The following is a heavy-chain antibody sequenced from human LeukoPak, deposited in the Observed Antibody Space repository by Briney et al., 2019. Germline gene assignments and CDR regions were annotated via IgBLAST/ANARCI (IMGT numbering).Heavy chain of an antibody. CDR1: GYTFTGFY. CDR2: INPNSGDT. V-gene: IGHV1-2*02. D-gene: IGHD3-3*01. CDR3: VRVSPYHFGLDS. J-gene: IGHJ4*02. Sequence: ASVKVSCKTYGYTFTGFYLHWVRQAPRQGLEWMGWINPNSGDTKYSQKFQGRVTMTGDSSISTGYMELSSLRSDDTAVYFCVRVSPYHFGLDSWGQGALVTVSS.